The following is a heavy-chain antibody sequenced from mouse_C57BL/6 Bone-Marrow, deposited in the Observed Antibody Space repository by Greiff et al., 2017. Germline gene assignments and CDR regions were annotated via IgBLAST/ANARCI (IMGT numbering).Heavy chain of an antibody. CDR1: GYSFTGYY. Sequence: VQLQQSGPELVKPGASVKISCKASGYSFTGYYMNWVKQSPEKSLEWIGEINPSTGGTTYNQKFKAKATLTVDKSSSTAYMQLKGLTSEDSAVYYCARWELGRIDYWGQGTTLTVSS. D-gene: IGHD4-1*01. V-gene: IGHV1-42*01. CDR2: INPSTGGT. J-gene: IGHJ2*01. CDR3: ARWELGRIDY.